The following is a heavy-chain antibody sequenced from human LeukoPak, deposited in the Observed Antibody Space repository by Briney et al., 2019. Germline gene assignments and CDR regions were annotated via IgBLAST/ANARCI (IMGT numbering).Heavy chain of an antibody. CDR1: GGTFSSYA. Sequence: SVKVSCKASGGTFSSYAISWVRQAPGQGLESMGGIIPIFGIANYAQKFQGRVTITAGESTSTAYMELRSLRSDDTAVYYCARSIREPPRGYYFDYWGQGTLVTVSS. CDR3: ARSIREPPRGYYFDY. CDR2: IIPIFGIA. V-gene: IGHV1-69*01. D-gene: IGHD1-26*01. J-gene: IGHJ4*02.